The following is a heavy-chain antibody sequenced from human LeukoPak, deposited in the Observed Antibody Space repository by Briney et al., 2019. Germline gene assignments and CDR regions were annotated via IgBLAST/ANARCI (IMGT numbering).Heavy chain of an antibody. J-gene: IGHJ4*02. V-gene: IGHV3-52*01. Sequence: GGSLRLSCAAPGFTFSSSWMHWVCQAPEKGLEWVADIKCDGSEKYYVDSVKGRLTISRDNAKNSLYLQVNSLRAEDIRSGSYSLIDYWGQGTLVTVSS. CDR2: IKCDGSEK. CDR1: GFTFSSSW. CDR3: SLIDY. D-gene: IGHD3-10*01.